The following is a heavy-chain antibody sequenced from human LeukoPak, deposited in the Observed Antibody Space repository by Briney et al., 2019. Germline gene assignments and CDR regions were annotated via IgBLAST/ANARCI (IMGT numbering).Heavy chain of an antibody. V-gene: IGHV3-74*01. CDR2: INTDRSIT. CDR1: GVTFSSYW. J-gene: IGHJ6*03. Sequence: GGTLRLSCAASGVTFSSYWMHWVRQAPGKGLVALSRINTDRSITNYADSVKGRFTISRDSAKNTLSRDNAKNTLYLQMNSLRAEDTAVYYCARDDYMDVWGKGTTVTVSS. CDR3: ARDDYMDV.